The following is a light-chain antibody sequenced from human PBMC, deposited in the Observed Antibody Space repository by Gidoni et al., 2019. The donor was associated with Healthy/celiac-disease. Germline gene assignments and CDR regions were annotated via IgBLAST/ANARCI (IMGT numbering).Light chain of an antibody. V-gene: IGKV3-15*01. CDR3: QQYNNWPPVT. J-gene: IGKJ4*01. CDR2: GAS. CDR1: QSVSST. Sequence: EIVMTQSPATLSVSPGERATLSCSASQSVSSTSAWYQQKPGQAPRLLIYGASTRATGIPARLSGSGSGTEFTLTISSLQSEDFAVYYCQQYNNWPPVTFGGGTKVEIK.